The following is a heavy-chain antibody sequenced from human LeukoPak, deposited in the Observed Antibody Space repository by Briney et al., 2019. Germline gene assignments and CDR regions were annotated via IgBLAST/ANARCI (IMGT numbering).Heavy chain of an antibody. CDR3: ARGPSGYHNT. J-gene: IGHJ4*02. V-gene: IGHV3-23*01. CDR2: ISGSGGST. Sequence: NPGGSLRLSCAASGFTFSSYGMSWVRQAPGKGLEWVSAISGSGGSTYYADSVKGRFTISRDSSKNILYLQMNNLRAEDTAVYYCARGPSGYHNTGGQGTLVTVSS. CDR1: GFTFSSYG. D-gene: IGHD5-12*01.